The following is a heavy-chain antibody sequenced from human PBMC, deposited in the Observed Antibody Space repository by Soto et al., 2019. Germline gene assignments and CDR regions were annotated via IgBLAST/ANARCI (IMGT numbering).Heavy chain of an antibody. V-gene: IGHV1-18*01. CDR2: ISAYNGNT. CDR1: GYTFTSYG. J-gene: IGHJ6*02. D-gene: IGHD6-19*01. CDR3: ASASGRRYSSLKHYCYGMDV. Sequence: ASVKISCKASGYTFTSYGISWVRQAPGQGLEWMGWISAYNGNTNYAQKLQGRVTMTTDTSTSTAYMELRSLRSDDTAVYYCASASGRRYSSLKHYCYGMDVWSQGTTVTVSS.